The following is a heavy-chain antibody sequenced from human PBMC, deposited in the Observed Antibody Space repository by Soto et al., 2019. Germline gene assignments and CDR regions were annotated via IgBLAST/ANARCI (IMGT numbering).Heavy chain of an antibody. Sequence: QVQLVQSGAEVKKPGASVKVSCKASGYTFTSYGISWVRQAPGQGLEWMGWINAYNGNKKYAQKLQGRVTMTTDTTTSRAYRELRSLRSDDTAVYDCARDLGQQLFDYWGQGTLVTVSS. J-gene: IGHJ4*02. D-gene: IGHD6-13*01. CDR3: ARDLGQQLFDY. CDR1: GYTFTSYG. CDR2: INAYNGNK. V-gene: IGHV1-18*01.